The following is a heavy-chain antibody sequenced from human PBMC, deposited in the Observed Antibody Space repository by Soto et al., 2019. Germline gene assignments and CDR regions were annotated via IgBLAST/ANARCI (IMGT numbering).Heavy chain of an antibody. CDR1: GGSISSGDYY. J-gene: IGHJ6*02. Sequence: SETLSLTCTVSGGSISSGDYYWSWIRQPPGKGLGWIGYMYNTGSTVYNPSFKSRVTISVDTSKNQFSLKLNSVTAADTAVYYCARDLWGYCGTDCYPLDVWGQGTTVTVSS. D-gene: IGHD2-21*02. CDR3: ARDLWGYCGTDCYPLDV. CDR2: MYNTGST. V-gene: IGHV4-61*08.